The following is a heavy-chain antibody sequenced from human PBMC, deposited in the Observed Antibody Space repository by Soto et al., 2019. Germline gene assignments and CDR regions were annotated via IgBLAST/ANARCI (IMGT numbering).Heavy chain of an antibody. J-gene: IGHJ6*03. CDR1: GFTFSSYG. CDR2: IWYDGSNK. CDR3: ARETQGGYSGYDTYYMDV. V-gene: IGHV3-33*01. D-gene: IGHD5-12*01. Sequence: GGSLRLSCAASGFTFSSYGMHWVRQAPGKGLEWVAVIWYDGSNKYYADSVKGRFTISRDNSKNTLYLQMNSLRAEDTAVYYCARETQGGYSGYDTYYMDVWGKGTTVTVSS.